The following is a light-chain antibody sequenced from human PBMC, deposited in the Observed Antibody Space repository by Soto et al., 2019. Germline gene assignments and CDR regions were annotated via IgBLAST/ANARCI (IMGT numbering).Light chain of an antibody. V-gene: IGKV3-20*01. CDR3: QQYGSSPPNT. CDR2: GAS. CDR1: QSVSSSY. J-gene: IGKJ5*01. Sequence: ELVLTQSPGTLSLSTGQRPTLSCRASQSVSSSYLAWYQPKPGQAPRLFICGASSRATGIPDRFSGSGSGTDFTLTISRLEPEDFAVYYCQQYGSSPPNTFGQGTRLEIK.